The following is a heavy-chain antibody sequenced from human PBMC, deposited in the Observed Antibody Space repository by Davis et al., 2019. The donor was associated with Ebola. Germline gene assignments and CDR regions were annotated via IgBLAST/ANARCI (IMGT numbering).Heavy chain of an antibody. D-gene: IGHD5-18*01. CDR1: GGSISSYY. CDR3: ARDRGGVDPAMVWDWYFDL. Sequence: SETLSLTCTVSGGSISSYYWSWIRQPPGKGLEWIGYIYYSGSTNYNPSLKSRVTISVDTSKNQFSLKLSSVTAADTAVYYCARDRGGVDPAMVWDWYFDLWGRGTLVTVSS. V-gene: IGHV4-59*01. J-gene: IGHJ2*01. CDR2: IYYSGST.